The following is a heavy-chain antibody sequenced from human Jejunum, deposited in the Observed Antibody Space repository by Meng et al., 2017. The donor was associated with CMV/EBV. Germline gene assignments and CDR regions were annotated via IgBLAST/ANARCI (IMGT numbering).Heavy chain of an antibody. D-gene: IGHD2-2*01. CDR1: YPFTGNH. CDR3: ARAWGTSQLLSSLDS. V-gene: IGHV1-2*02. Sequence: YPFTGNHFPWVRQAPGQGPEWLGWITPGRGGTNYAQKFQGRVTMTRDTSIRTVYMEVTTLRSDDTAVYYCARAWGTSQLLSSLDSWGQGTLVTVSS. CDR2: ITPGRGGT. J-gene: IGHJ4*02.